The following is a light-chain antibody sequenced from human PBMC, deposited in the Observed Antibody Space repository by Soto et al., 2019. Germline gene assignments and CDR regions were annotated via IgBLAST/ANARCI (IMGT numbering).Light chain of an antibody. V-gene: IGLV2-8*01. CDR2: EVS. J-gene: IGLJ1*01. CDR1: SSDVGGYNY. Sequence: QSALTQPPSASGSPGQSVTISCTGTSSDVGGYNYVSWYQQHPGKAPKLMIYEVSKRPSGVPDRFSGSKSGNTASLTVSGLQAEDEADNYCSSYAGSNNWNFGTGTKLTVL. CDR3: SSYAGSNNWN.